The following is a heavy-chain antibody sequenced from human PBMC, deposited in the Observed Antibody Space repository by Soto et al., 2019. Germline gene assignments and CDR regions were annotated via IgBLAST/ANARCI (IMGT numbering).Heavy chain of an antibody. CDR2: IYPGDSDT. CDR3: ARVGPDIVGATDY. J-gene: IGHJ4*02. CDR1: GYSFSTYW. D-gene: IGHD1-26*01. Sequence: PGESLEISCKGSGYSFSTYWIGWVRQMPGRGLEWMGIIYPGDSDTRYSPSFQGQVTFSADKSISTAYLQWSSLKASDTAMYFCARVGPDIVGATDYWGQGTLVTVSS. V-gene: IGHV5-51*01.